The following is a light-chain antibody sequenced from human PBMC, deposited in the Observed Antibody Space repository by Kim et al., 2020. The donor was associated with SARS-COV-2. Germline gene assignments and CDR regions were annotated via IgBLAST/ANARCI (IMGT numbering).Light chain of an antibody. Sequence: TISCPRSSGSIASNYVQWYQQRPGSAPTTVIYEDNQRPSGVPDRFSGSIDSSSNSASLTISGLKTEDEADYYCQSYDSSRGIWVFGGGTQLTVL. CDR3: QSYDSSRGIWV. CDR2: EDN. J-gene: IGLJ3*02. CDR1: SGSIASNY. V-gene: IGLV6-57*03.